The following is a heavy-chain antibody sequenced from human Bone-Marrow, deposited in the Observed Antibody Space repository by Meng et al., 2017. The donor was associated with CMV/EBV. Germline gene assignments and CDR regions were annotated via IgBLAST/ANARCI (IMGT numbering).Heavy chain of an antibody. CDR1: GYTFTSYG. CDR3: ATRGNWNYTYYFDY. D-gene: IGHD1-7*01. CDR2: INPSGGST. Sequence: ASVKVSCKASGYTFTSYGISWVRQAPGQGLEWMGIINPSGGSTSYAQKFQGRVTMTRDTSTSTVYMELSSLRSEDTAVYYCATRGNWNYTYYFDYWGQGTLVTVSS. J-gene: IGHJ4*02. V-gene: IGHV1-46*01.